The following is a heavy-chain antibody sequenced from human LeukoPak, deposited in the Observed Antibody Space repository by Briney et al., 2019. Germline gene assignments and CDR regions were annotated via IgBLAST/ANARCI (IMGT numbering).Heavy chain of an antibody. D-gene: IGHD2-15*01. CDR2: IFYSGST. V-gene: IGHV4-31*03. J-gene: IGHJ4*02. Sequence: PSQTLSLTCTVSGGSISSGSYYWSWIRQPAGKGLEWIGYIFYSGSTYYNPSLKSRVTISVDTSKNQFSLKLTSVTAADTAVYYCTRDVPRSAGYPDNWGQGTLVTVSS. CDR1: GGSISSGSYY. CDR3: TRDVPRSAGYPDN.